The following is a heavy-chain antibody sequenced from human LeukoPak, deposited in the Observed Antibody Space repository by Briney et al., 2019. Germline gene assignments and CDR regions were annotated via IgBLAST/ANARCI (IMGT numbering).Heavy chain of an antibody. V-gene: IGHV1-8*01. D-gene: IGHD6-13*01. J-gene: IGHJ5*02. CDR2: MNPNSGNT. CDR3: ARVPLVLIAAVRTHNPFDP. Sequence: GASVKVSCKASGYTFTSYDINWVRQATGQGLEWMGWMNPNSGNTGYAQKFQGRVTMTRNTSISTAYMELSSLRSEDTAVYYCARVPLVLIAAVRTHNPFDPWGQGTLVTVSS. CDR1: GYTFTSYD.